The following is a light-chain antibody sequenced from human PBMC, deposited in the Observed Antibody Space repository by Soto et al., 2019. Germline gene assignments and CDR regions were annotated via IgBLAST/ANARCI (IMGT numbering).Light chain of an antibody. CDR1: SNDVGHFNY. Sequence: QSALAQPASGSGSPGQSITISCTGTSNDVGHFNYVSWFQQHPGKAPKLLIFDVSNWPSGVSDRFSGSKSGNTASLTISGLQPEDEADYYCTSFTTSNTFVFGSGTKVTVL. CDR3: TSFTTSNTFV. CDR2: DVS. J-gene: IGLJ1*01. V-gene: IGLV2-14*03.